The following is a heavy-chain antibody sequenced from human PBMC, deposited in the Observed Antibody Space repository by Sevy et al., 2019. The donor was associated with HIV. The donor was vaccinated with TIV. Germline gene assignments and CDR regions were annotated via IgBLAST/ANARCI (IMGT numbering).Heavy chain of an antibody. D-gene: IGHD2-15*01. V-gene: IGHV1-18*01. CDR1: GYTFDNYG. J-gene: IGHJ6*02. Sequence: ASVKVSCKASGYTFDNYGISWVRQAPGQGLKWMGWITGYNGNTNYAQNLQGRVTMTTDTSTRTAYMELTNLRSGDTAGYYCARAMGWQLLPLGMDVWGQGTTVTVSS. CDR3: ARAMGWQLLPLGMDV. CDR2: ITGYNGNT.